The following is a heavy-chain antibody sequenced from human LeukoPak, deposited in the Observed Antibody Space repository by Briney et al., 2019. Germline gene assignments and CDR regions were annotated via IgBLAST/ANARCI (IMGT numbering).Heavy chain of an antibody. CDR1: GFTFSSYW. J-gene: IGHJ6*03. V-gene: IGHV3-7*01. CDR2: IKQDGSEK. D-gene: IGHD2-21*01. CDR3: ARGLTRDYYYYMDV. Sequence: PGGSLRLSSVASGFTFSSYWMSWVRRAPGKGLEWVANIKQDGSEKYYVDSVKGRFTISRDNAKNSLYLQMNSLRAEDTAVYYCARGLTRDYYYYMDVWGKGTTVTVSS.